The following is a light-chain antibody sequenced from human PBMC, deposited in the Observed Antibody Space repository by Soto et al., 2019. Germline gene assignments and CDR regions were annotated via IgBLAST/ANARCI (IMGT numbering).Light chain of an antibody. V-gene: IGLV2-14*03. J-gene: IGLJ1*01. CDR1: GNDVGGYTF. CDR3: CSYTATTTYV. Sequence: QPALTQPASVSGSPGQSISISCTGTGNDVGGYTFVSWYQQHPDKVPKLVIFDVNRRPSGVSDRFSGSKSVNAASLTISGLQAEDEADYYCCSYTATTTYVFGTGTKAPS. CDR2: DVN.